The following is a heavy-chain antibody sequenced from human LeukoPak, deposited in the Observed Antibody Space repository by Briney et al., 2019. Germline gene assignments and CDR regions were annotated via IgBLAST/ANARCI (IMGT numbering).Heavy chain of an antibody. D-gene: IGHD2-8*01. CDR3: AKDRTHPGTNGVCPGCCFDY. V-gene: IGHV3-23*01. J-gene: IGHJ4*02. CDR2: ISGSGGST. Sequence: GGSLRLSCAASGFTFSSYAMSWVRQAPGKGLEWVSAISGSGGSTYYADSVKGRFTISRDNSKNTLYLHMNSLRAEDTAVYYCAKDRTHPGTNGVCPGCCFDYWGQGTLVTVSS. CDR1: GFTFSSYA.